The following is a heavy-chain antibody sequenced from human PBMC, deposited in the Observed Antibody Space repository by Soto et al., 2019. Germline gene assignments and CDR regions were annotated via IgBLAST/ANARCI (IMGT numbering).Heavy chain of an antibody. Sequence: QVQLVQSGAELKKPGASVKVSCKASGYTFSNYDMNWVRQATGQGPEWIGWVNPNNGDTGYAQKFQGRVTLTTAISTTTAYMELTSLRSEDTAIYYCANVSRKGSAIDFDYWGQGTLITVSS. CDR1: GYTFSNYD. D-gene: IGHD3-10*01. V-gene: IGHV1-8*01. J-gene: IGHJ4*02. CDR3: ANVSRKGSAIDFDY. CDR2: VNPNNGDT.